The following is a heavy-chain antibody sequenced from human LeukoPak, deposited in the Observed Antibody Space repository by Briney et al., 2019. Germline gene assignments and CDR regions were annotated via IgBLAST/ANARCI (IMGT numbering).Heavy chain of an antibody. D-gene: IGHD3-10*01. CDR1: GGSFSGYY. Sequence: SETLSLTCAVYGGSFSGYYWSWIRQPPGKGLEWIGEINHSGSTNYNPSLKSRVTISVDTSKNKFSLKLSSVTAADTAVYYCASKTYYYGSGSFDYWGQGTLVTVSS. J-gene: IGHJ4*02. CDR2: INHSGST. V-gene: IGHV4-34*01. CDR3: ASKTYYYGSGSFDY.